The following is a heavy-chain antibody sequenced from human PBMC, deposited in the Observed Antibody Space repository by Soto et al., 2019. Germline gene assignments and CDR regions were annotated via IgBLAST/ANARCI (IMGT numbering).Heavy chain of an antibody. Sequence: GGSLRLSCAASGFTFSSYGMHWVRQAPGKGLEWVAVIWYDGSNKYYADSVKGRFTISRDNSKNTLYLQMNSLRAEDTAVYYCARDYSSGWAGAFDIWGQGTMVTVSS. CDR2: IWYDGSNK. V-gene: IGHV3-33*01. CDR3: ARDYSSGWAGAFDI. D-gene: IGHD6-19*01. J-gene: IGHJ3*02. CDR1: GFTFSSYG.